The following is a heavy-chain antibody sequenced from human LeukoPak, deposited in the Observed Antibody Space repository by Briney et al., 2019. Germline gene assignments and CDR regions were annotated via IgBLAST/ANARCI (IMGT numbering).Heavy chain of an antibody. V-gene: IGHV1-69*05. CDR2: IIPIFGTA. CDR1: GGTFSSYA. CDR3: ARHRLKYYYDSSGYPDY. Sequence: SVKVSCKASGGTFSSYAISWVRQAPGQGLEWMGGIIPIFGTANYAQKFQGRVTMTKDESTSTAYMGLSSLRSEDTAVYYCARHRLKYYYDSSGYPDYWGQGTLVTVSS. D-gene: IGHD3-22*01. J-gene: IGHJ4*02.